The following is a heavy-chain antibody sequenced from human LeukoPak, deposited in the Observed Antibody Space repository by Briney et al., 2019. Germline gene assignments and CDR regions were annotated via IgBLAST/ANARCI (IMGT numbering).Heavy chain of an antibody. J-gene: IGHJ3*02. CDR1: GGSISSGGYY. CDR3: ARGGNWDPTRCAFDI. D-gene: IGHD7-27*01. V-gene: IGHV4-31*03. Sequence: PSETLSLTCTVSGGSISSGGYYWSWIRQHPRKGLEWIGYIYYSGSTYYNPSLKSRVTISVDTSKNQFSLKLSSVTAADTAVYYCARGGNWDPTRCAFDIWGQGTMVTVSS. CDR2: IYYSGST.